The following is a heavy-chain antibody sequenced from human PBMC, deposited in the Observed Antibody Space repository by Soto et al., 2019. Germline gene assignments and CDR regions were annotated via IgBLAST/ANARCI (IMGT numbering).Heavy chain of an antibody. J-gene: IGHJ4*02. V-gene: IGHV4-30-2*01. CDR1: GGSISSGGYS. D-gene: IGHD3-22*01. CDR2: IYHSGST. CDR3: AAPQGHYYYDSPRIAPLDY. Sequence: QLQLQESGSGLVKPSQTLSHTCAVSGGSISSGGYSWSWIRQPPGKGLEWIGYIYHSGSTYYNPSLKSRDTIPGDRSKNQFSLKLSSVTAADTAVYYCAAPQGHYYYDSPRIAPLDYWGQGPLVTVSS.